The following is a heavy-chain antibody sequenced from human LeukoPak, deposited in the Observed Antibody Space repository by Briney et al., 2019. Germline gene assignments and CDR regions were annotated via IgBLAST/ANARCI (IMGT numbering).Heavy chain of an antibody. Sequence: GRSLRLSCAASGFTFDDYAMHWVRQAPGKGLEWVSGISWNSGSIGYADSVKGRFTISRDNAKNSLYLQMNSLRAEDTAVYYCASSAGGDSSGYCLDTWGQGTLVTVSS. J-gene: IGHJ5*02. CDR2: ISWNSGSI. D-gene: IGHD3-22*01. V-gene: IGHV3-9*01. CDR3: ASSAGGDSSGYCLDT. CDR1: GFTFDDYA.